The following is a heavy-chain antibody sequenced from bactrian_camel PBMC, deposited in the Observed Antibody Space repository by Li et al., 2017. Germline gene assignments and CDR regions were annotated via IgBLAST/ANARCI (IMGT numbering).Heavy chain of an antibody. J-gene: IGHJ4*01. CDR1: GFTFSSFG. Sequence: VQLVESGGGSALAGGSVRLSCASSGFTFSSFGMSWVRQPPGKGLEWVSGINPGGGSTYYADSVKGRFTLSVDNAKNTLNLQMNSLKTDDTAVYYCSVRPGGDDCPVASPYWGQGTQVTVS. CDR3: SVRPGGDDCPVASPY. CDR2: INPGGGST. V-gene: IGHV3S40*01. D-gene: IGHD5*01.